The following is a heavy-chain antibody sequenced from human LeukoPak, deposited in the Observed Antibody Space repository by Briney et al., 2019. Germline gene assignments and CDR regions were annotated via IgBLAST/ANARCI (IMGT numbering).Heavy chain of an antibody. Sequence: GGSLRLSCAASGFTFRSYWMQWVRHAPGKGLEWVSRVIRDGSFTNYADSVKGRFTISRDNAKNTLYLQMSSLRAEDTAVYFCVRDGDDFNFDYWGQGSLVTVSS. CDR2: VIRDGSFT. V-gene: IGHV3-74*01. CDR3: VRDGDDFNFDY. CDR1: GFTFRSYW. J-gene: IGHJ4*02. D-gene: IGHD5-24*01.